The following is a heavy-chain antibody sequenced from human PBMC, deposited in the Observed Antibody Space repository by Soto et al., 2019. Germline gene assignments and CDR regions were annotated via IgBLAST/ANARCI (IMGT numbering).Heavy chain of an antibody. Sequence: SETLSLTCSVSGGSISIVGHYWTWIRQPPGKGLEWIGSIYHTGSTYYSKSLRSRLTMSVDTSKSQFSLRLSSVTAADTAVYYCARAIKIRNIVATTPWGILFDYWGQGTLVTVSS. CDR1: GGSISIVGHY. J-gene: IGHJ4*02. CDR3: ARAIKIRNIVATTPWGILFDY. V-gene: IGHV4-31*03. CDR2: IYHTGST. D-gene: IGHD5-12*01.